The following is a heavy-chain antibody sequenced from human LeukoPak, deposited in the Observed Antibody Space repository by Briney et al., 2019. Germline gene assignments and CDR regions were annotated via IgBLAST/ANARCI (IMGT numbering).Heavy chain of an antibody. J-gene: IGHJ2*01. V-gene: IGHV3-7*01. CDR1: GFTFSSYW. CDR2: IKQDGSEK. D-gene: IGHD3-22*01. Sequence: GGSLRLSCAASGFTFSSYWMSWVRQAPGKGLEWVANIKQDGSEKYYVDSVKGRFTISRDNAKNSLYLQMNSLRAEDTAVYYCATAQLYYYDSSGPPNWYFDLWGRGTPVTVSS. CDR3: ATAQLYYYDSSGPPNWYFDL.